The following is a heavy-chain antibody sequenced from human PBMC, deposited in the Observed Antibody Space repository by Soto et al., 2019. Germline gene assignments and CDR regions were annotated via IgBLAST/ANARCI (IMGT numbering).Heavy chain of an antibody. CDR1: GFTFSIYA. J-gene: IGHJ5*02. Sequence: QVQLVESGGGVVQPGRSLRLSCAASGFTFSIYAMHWVRQAPGKGLEWVAVISYDGSNKYYADSVKGRFTISRDNSKNTGYLPMNSLRAEDSAVYYCAREYSDGWFDPWGQGTLVTVSS. D-gene: IGHD2-21*01. V-gene: IGHV3-30-3*01. CDR3: AREYSDGWFDP. CDR2: ISYDGSNK.